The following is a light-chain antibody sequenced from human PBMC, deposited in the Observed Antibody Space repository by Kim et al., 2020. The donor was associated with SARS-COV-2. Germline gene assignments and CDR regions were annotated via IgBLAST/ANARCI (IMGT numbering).Light chain of an antibody. J-gene: IGKJ5*01. V-gene: IGKV1-39*01. CDR3: QQTYSTPIT. CDR2: GAS. CDR1: QSISNF. Sequence: DIQMTQSPSFLSASVGDRVTISCRPSQSISNFLNWYQQKPGKAPNLLIYGASSLQSGVPSRFSGSGSGTDFALTISSLQPEDFATYYCQQTYSTPITFGQGTRLEIK.